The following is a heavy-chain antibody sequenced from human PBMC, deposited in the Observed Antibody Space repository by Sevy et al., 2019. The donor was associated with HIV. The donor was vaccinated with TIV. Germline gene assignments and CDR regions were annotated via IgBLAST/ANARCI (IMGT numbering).Heavy chain of an antibody. CDR1: GYTFTSYG. Sequence: ASVKVSCKASGYTFTSYGISWVRQAPGQGLEWMGWISAYNGNTNYAQKLQGRVTMTTDTSTSTAYMELRSLRSDDTAVYYCAKAANAGPSGNSGWPFDYWGQGTLVTVSS. J-gene: IGHJ4*02. V-gene: IGHV1-18*01. CDR3: AKAANAGPSGNSGWPFDY. D-gene: IGHD6-19*01. CDR2: ISAYNGNT.